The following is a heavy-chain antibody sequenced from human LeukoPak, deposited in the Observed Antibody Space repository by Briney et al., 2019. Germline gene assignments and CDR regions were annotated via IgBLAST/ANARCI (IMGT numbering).Heavy chain of an antibody. D-gene: IGHD2-15*01. CDR3: ARASVVAATDY. CDR1: GFTFSSYG. CDR2: IKQDGSEK. V-gene: IGHV3-7*01. J-gene: IGHJ4*02. Sequence: GGSLRLSCAASGFTFSSYGMSWVRQAPGKGLEWVANIKQDGSEKYYVDSVKGRFTISRDNAKNSLCLQMNSLRAEDTAVYYCARASVVAATDYWGQGTLVTVSS.